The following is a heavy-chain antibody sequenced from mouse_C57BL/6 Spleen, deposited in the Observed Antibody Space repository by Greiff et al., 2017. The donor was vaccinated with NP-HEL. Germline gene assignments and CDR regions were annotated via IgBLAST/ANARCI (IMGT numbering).Heavy chain of an antibody. V-gene: IGHV1-52*01. CDR2: IDPSDSEP. J-gene: IGHJ2*01. CDR3: ALYYGSRGGYFDY. D-gene: IGHD1-1*01. Sequence: QVQLQQSGAELVRPGSSVKLSCKASGYTFTSYWMHWVKQRPIQGLEWIGNIDPSDSEPHYNQKFKDKATLTVVKSSSTAYMQLSSLTSEDSAVYYCALYYGSRGGYFDYWGQGTTLTVSS. CDR1: GYTFTSYW.